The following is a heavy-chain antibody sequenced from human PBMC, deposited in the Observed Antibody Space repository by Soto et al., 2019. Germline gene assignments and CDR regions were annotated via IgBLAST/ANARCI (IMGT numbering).Heavy chain of an antibody. CDR1: GYTFTSYD. CDR2: MNPNSGNT. V-gene: IGHV1-8*01. J-gene: IGHJ4*02. D-gene: IGHD6-19*01. Sequence: ASVKVSCKASGYTFTSYDINWVRQATGQGLEGMGWMNPNSGNTGYAQKFQGRVTMTRNTSISTAYMELSSLRSEDTAVYYCARGHPTQQWLVRLIDYWGQGTLVTVSS. CDR3: ARGHPTQQWLVRLIDY.